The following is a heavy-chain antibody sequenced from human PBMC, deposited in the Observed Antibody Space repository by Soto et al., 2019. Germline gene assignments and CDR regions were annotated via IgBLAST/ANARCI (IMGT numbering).Heavy chain of an antibody. CDR1: GGSISSYY. Sequence: PSETLSLTCTVSGGSISSYYWSWIRQPPGKGLEWIGYIYYSGSTNYNPSLESRVTISVDTSKNQVSLKLSSVTAADTAVYYCARHTPAISISDHWGQGTLVTVSS. J-gene: IGHJ4*02. CDR2: IYYSGST. V-gene: IGHV4-59*08. D-gene: IGHD2-15*01. CDR3: ARHTPAISISDH.